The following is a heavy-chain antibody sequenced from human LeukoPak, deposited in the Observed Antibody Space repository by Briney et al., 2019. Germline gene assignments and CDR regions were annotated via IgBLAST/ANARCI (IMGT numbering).Heavy chain of an antibody. Sequence: GGSLRLSCAASGFTFSSYAMSWVRQAPGKGLEWVSAISSSGGSTYYADSVKGRFTISRDNSKNTLYLQMNSLRAEDTAVYYCAKDGGEPDAFDIWGQGTMVTVSS. CDR3: AKDGGEPDAFDI. D-gene: IGHD1-26*01. CDR1: GFTFSSYA. V-gene: IGHV3-23*01. CDR2: ISSSGGST. J-gene: IGHJ3*02.